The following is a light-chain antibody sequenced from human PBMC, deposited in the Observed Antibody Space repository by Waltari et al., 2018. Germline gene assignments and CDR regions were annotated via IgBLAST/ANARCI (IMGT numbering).Light chain of an antibody. CDR3: MQALQTPLT. CDR1: QSLLHSNGYNY. V-gene: IGKV2-28*01. Sequence: EIVMTQSPLSLPVTPGEPASISCSSRQSLLHSNGYNYLDWYLQKPGQSPQLLIYLGSNRASGVPDRFSGSGSGTDFTLKISRVEAEDVGVYYCMQALQTPLTFGGGTKVEIK. J-gene: IGKJ4*01. CDR2: LGS.